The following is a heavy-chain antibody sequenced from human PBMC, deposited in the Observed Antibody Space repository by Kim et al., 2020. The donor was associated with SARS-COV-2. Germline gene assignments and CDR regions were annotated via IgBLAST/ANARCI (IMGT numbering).Heavy chain of an antibody. CDR2: INCKSGGT. CDR3: ATWIPLPAGRVPY. J-gene: IGHJ4*02. V-gene: IGHV1-2*02. Sequence: ASVKVSCKASGYTFSDYHIHWVRQAPGQGLEWMGWINCKSGGTLYAQMFQGRVTVTRDTSISTAYMDLSGLMSDDTAVYYCATWIPLPAGRVPYWGQGTLVTVSS. D-gene: IGHD2-15*01. CDR1: GYTFSDYH.